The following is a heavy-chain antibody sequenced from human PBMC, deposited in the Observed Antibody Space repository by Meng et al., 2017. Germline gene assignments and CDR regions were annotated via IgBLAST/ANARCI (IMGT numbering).Heavy chain of an antibody. CDR2: INPNSGGT. V-gene: IGHV1-2*06. CDR3: ARDYYDSSGYVFDP. D-gene: IGHD3-22*01. J-gene: IGHJ5*02. Sequence: ASVKVSCKASGYTFTGYYMHWVRQAPGQGLEWMGRINPNSGGTNYAQKFQGRVTMTRDTSIRTAYMELSRLRSDDTAVYYCARDYYDSSGYVFDPWGQGTLVTVSS. CDR1: GYTFTGYY.